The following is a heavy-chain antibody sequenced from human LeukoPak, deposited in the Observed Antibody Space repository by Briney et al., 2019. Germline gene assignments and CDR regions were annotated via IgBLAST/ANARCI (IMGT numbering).Heavy chain of an antibody. CDR2: INPNSGGT. Sequence: ASVKVSCKASGYTFTGYYMHWVRQAPGQGLEWMGWINPNSGGTNYAQKFQGRVTMTRDTSISTAYMELSRLRSDDTAVYYCARGFLGFCSSTSCYVFFDILTIPEYYYYGMDVWGQGTTVTVSS. D-gene: IGHD2-2*01. CDR3: ARGFLGFCSSTSCYVFFDILTIPEYYYYGMDV. CDR1: GYTFTGYY. V-gene: IGHV1-2*02. J-gene: IGHJ6*02.